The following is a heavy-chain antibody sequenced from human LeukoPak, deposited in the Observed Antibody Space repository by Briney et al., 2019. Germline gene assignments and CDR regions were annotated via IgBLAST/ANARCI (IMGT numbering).Heavy chain of an antibody. CDR3: AKGRSRSGPDY. CDR2: IGGGGGST. V-gene: IGHV3-23*01. J-gene: IGHJ4*02. CDR1: GFTFSNYA. D-gene: IGHD2-15*01. Sequence: GGSLRLSCAASGFTFSNYAMSWVRQAPGKGLEWVSAIGGGGGSTYYADSVKGRLTISRDNSKNTLYLQMNSLRAEDTALYYCAKGRSRSGPDYWGQGALVTVSS.